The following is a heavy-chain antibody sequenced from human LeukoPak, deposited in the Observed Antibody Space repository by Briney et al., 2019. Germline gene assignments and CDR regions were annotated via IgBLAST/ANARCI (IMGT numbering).Heavy chain of an antibody. V-gene: IGHV1-46*01. CDR3: ARVQTTVVTYLRSGYFDL. CDR2: INPSGGST. D-gene: IGHD4-23*01. CDR1: GYTFTSYY. J-gene: IGHJ2*01. Sequence: ASVKVSCKASGYTFTSYYMHWVRQAPGQGLEWMGIINPSGGSTSYAQKFQGRVTMTRDTSTSTVYMELSSLRSEDTAVYYCARVQTTVVTYLRSGYFDLWGRGTLVTVSS.